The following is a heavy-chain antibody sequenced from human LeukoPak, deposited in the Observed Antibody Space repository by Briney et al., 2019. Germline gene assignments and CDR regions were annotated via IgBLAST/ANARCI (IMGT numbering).Heavy chain of an antibody. J-gene: IGHJ4*02. CDR3: ARRGYYGSGSDYNTRQPFDY. D-gene: IGHD3-10*01. CDR1: GGSISSSSYY. Sequence: SETLSLTCTVSGGSISSSSYYWGWIRQPPGKGLVWIGSNYYCGCTYYKPRLQRRVTISVDKSKNQYSLKLSSVTAAHTAVYYCARRGYYGSGSDYNTRQPFDYWGQGTLVTVSS. V-gene: IGHV4-39*01. CDR2: NYYCGCT.